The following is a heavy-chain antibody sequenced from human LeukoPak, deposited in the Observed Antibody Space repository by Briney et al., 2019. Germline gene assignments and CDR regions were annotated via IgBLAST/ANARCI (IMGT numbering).Heavy chain of an antibody. CDR3: ARDENWNDKPFDL. V-gene: IGHV3-21*01. CDR2: ISTSSSHI. Sequence: GGSLRLPCTASGFTFSFYMMNWVRQAPGKGLEWVSSISTSSSHIYYADSLKGQFTVSRDNAKNSLYLQMNNLRAEDTAVYYCARDENWNDKPFDLWGPGTLVTVSS. CDR1: GFTFSFYM. J-gene: IGHJ4*02. D-gene: IGHD1-1*01.